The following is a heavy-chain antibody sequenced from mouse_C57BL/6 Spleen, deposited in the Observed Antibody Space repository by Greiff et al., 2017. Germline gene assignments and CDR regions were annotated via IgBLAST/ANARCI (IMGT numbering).Heavy chain of an antibody. V-gene: IGHV1-52*01. Sequence: QVQLQQPGAELVRPGSSVKLSCTASGYTFTSYWMPWVKQRPIQGLEWFGNIDTSDSETHYNQKFKDRATLTVDKTASTAFMQLSSLTSEDSTVYYCARGYGKGYFDVWGTGTTVTVAS. CDR2: IDTSDSET. CDR1: GYTFTSYW. CDR3: ARGYGKGYFDV. D-gene: IGHD2-1*01. J-gene: IGHJ1*03.